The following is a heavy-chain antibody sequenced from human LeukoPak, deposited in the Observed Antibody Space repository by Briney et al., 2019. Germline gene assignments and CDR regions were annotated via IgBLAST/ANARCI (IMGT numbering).Heavy chain of an antibody. CDR2: IYYSGST. D-gene: IGHD6-13*01. J-gene: IGHJ5*02. CDR3: ARVRGSSLYFAFDP. V-gene: IGHV4-30-4*08. Sequence: SQTLSLTCTVSGGSISSGDYYWSWIRQPPGTGLEWIGYIYYSGSTYYNPSLKSRVTISVDTYKNQFSLKLSSVTAADTAVYYCARVRGSSLYFAFDPWGPGSLVTVSS. CDR1: GGSISSGDYY.